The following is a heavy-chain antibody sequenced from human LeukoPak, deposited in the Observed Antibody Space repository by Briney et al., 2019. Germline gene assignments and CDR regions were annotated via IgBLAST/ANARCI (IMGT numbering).Heavy chain of an antibody. CDR2: IGTTGDT. J-gene: IGHJ5*01. CDR3: ASSPSYSSSWYALDS. CDR1: GFTFSSYD. V-gene: IGHV3-13*01. D-gene: IGHD6-13*01. Sequence: GGSPRLSCAASGFTFSSYDMHWVRQATGKGPEWVSAIGTTGDTYYPDSVRGRFTISRENAKNSLYLQMNSLRAGDTAVYYCASSPSYSSSWYALDSWGQGTLVTVSS.